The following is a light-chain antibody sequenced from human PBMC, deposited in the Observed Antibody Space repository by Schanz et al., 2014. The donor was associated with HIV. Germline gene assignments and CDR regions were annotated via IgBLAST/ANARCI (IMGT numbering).Light chain of an antibody. CDR1: GFNIGSNS. CDR3: AAWDDSLKAVV. V-gene: IGLV1-44*01. CDR2: SDD. Sequence: QSVLTQPPSASGTPGQRVTISCSGSGFNIGSNSVSWYLHVPGTAPKLLIYSDDQRPSGVPDRFSGSKSVTSASLAISGLQSDDEGDYSCAAWDDSLKAVVFGGGTKLTVL. J-gene: IGLJ2*01.